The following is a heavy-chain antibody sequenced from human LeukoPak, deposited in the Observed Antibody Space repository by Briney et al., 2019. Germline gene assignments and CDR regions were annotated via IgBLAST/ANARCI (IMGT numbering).Heavy chain of an antibody. J-gene: IGHJ4*02. V-gene: IGHV3-21*06. CDR3: AREVTPYY. CDR2: VSNSGDYI. Sequence: GGSLRLSCAASGFSFSSYRMNWVRQAPGKGLEWVSSVSNSGDYIHYADSVKGRFTISRDNSKNSLYLQMNSLRAEDTAVYYCAREVTPYYWGQGTLVTVSS. CDR1: GFSFSSYR. D-gene: IGHD2-15*01.